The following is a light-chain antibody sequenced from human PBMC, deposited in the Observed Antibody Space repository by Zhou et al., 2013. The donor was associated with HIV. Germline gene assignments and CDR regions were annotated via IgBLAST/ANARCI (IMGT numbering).Light chain of an antibody. V-gene: IGKV1-5*03. Sequence: DIQMTQSPSTLSASVGDRVTLTCRASQSINNWLAWFQQKPGRAPKLLIYKASSLESGVPSRFSGSGSGTEFTLTISGLQPADFATYYCQQYDTYPRTFGQGTKVELK. CDR3: QQYDTYPRT. CDR2: KAS. CDR1: QSINNW. J-gene: IGKJ1*01.